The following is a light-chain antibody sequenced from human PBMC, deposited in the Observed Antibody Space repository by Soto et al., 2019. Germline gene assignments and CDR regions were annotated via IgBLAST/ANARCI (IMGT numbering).Light chain of an antibody. CDR1: SSDVGSYKD. J-gene: IGLJ1*01. Sequence: QSALTQPRSVSGSPGQSVTISSTGTSSDVGSYKDVSWYQHHPGKVPKLMIYDVSERPSGVPDRFSGSKSGNTASLTISGLQAEDEANYYCCAYADTFYVLGTGTKVTVL. CDR3: CAYADTFYV. V-gene: IGLV2-11*01. CDR2: DVS.